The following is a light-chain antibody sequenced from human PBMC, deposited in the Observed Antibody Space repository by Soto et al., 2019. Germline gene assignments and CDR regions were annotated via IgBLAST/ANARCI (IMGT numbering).Light chain of an antibody. CDR3: TSSSGTHTVYV. V-gene: IGLV2-8*01. CDR1: SSDIGGYNS. J-gene: IGLJ1*01. CDR2: DVT. Sequence: QSVLTQSPSASGSPGQSVTISCTGTSSDIGGYNSVSWYQQHPGKAPKVMIYDVTKRPSAVPDRFSGSKSGNTASLPVSALQPEDAADYYCTSSSGTHTVYVFGSRTRVRVL.